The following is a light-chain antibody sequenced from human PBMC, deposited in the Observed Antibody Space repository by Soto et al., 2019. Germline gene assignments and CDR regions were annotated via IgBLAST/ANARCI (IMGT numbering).Light chain of an antibody. CDR2: KAS. CDR1: QSVSSW. CDR3: QQYKTYWT. J-gene: IGKJ1*01. V-gene: IGKV1-5*03. Sequence: IHVTQSPSTLSASVGDRVSITCRASQSVSSWLAWFQQKPGKAPKLLIYKASNLQSGVSSRFSGGGSGTEFTLTISSLQPDDFATYYCQQYKTYWTFGPGTKVDI.